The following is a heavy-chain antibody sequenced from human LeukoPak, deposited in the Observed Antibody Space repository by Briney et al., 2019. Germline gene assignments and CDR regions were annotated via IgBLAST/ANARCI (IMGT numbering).Heavy chain of an antibody. J-gene: IGHJ3*02. V-gene: IGHV1-8*01. D-gene: IGHD6-19*01. CDR2: MNPNSGNT. CDR3: ARSSYSSGSDAFDI. CDR1: GYTFTSYD. Sequence: GASVKVSCKASGYTFTSYDIIWVRQATGQGLYWMGWMNPNSGNTGYTQKFQGRVTMTRDTSISTAYMEMSSLIYDDTAVYYCARSSYSSGSDAFDIWGQGTMVTVSS.